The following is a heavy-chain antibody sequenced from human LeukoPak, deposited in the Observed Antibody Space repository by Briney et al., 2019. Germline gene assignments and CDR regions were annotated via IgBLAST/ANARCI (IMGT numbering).Heavy chain of an antibody. V-gene: IGHV1-8*02. Sequence: AASVKVSCKASGGTFSSYAISWVRPAPGQGLEWMGWMNPNSGNTGYAQKFQGRVTMTRNTSISTAYMELSSLRSEDTAVYYCARAVAGTIEFDYWGQGTLVTVSS. CDR2: MNPNSGNT. CDR3: ARAVAGTIEFDY. J-gene: IGHJ4*02. D-gene: IGHD6-19*01. CDR1: GGTFSSYA.